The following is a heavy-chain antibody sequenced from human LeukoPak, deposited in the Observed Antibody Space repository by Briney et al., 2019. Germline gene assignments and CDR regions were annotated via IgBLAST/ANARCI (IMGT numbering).Heavy chain of an antibody. J-gene: IGHJ3*02. Sequence: GGSLRLSCSASGFTFSNYAMHWVPQAPGKGLEGVSVIYSGGSTYYADSVKGRFTISRHNSKNTLYLQMNSLRAEDTAVYYCARLYYGGNTNDAFDIWGQGTMVTVSS. D-gene: IGHD4-23*01. V-gene: IGHV3-53*04. CDR3: ARLYYGGNTNDAFDI. CDR1: GFTFSNYA. CDR2: IYSGGST.